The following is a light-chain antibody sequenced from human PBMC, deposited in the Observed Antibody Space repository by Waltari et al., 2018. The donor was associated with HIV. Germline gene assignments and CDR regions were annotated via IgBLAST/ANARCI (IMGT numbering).Light chain of an antibody. Sequence: DIVMTQSPDSLAVSLGERATFNCRSSRTVLSNSDNRNYLAWYQQKTGQPPNVLIYWASTRQSGVPDRFSASGSGTNFSLSISSVQAADVADYYCQQYYTVRPTFGGGTKVEIK. CDR1: RTVLSNSDNRNY. CDR3: QQYYTVRPT. J-gene: IGKJ4*01. V-gene: IGKV4-1*01. CDR2: WAS.